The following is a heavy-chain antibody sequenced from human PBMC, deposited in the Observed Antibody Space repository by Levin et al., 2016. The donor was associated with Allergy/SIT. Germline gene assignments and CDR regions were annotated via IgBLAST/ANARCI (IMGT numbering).Heavy chain of an antibody. J-gene: IGHJ6*02. CDR2: ISAYNGNT. Sequence: ASVKVSCKASGYTFTSYGISWVRQAPGQGLEWMGWISAYNGNTNYAQKLQGRVTMTTDTSTSTAYMELRSLRSDDTAVYYCARLDYSNLRGHDYYYGMDVWGQGTTVTVSS. CDR1: GYTFTSYG. V-gene: IGHV1-18*01. D-gene: IGHD4-11*01. CDR3: ARLDYSNLRGHDYYYGMDV.